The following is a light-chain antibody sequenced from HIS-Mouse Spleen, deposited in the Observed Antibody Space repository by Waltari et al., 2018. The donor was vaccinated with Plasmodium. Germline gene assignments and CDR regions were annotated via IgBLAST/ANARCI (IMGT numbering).Light chain of an antibody. CDR2: EDS. Sequence: SSELTQPPSVSVSPGQTARITCPGDALPKKSAYWYQQKSGQAPVLVIYEDSKRPPGIPERFSGSSSGTMATLTISGAQVEDEADYYCYSTDSSGNHRVFGGGTKLTVL. J-gene: IGLJ3*02. CDR3: YSTDSSGNHRV. V-gene: IGLV3-10*01. CDR1: ALPKKS.